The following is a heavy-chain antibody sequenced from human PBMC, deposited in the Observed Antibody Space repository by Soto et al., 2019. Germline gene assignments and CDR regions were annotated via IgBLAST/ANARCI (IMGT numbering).Heavy chain of an antibody. CDR3: ASTVAAAGTQLYFYGLDA. D-gene: IGHD6-25*01. Sequence: EVQLVESGGGLVQPGGSLRLSCEASGFTFRSYTFRSYWMHWVRQVPGKGMVWVSRIDSDGSSTNYADSVKGRFTISRDNAKNTMYLQMNRLRTQDTSVYYSASTVAAAGTQLYFYGLDAWGQGTTVTVSS. V-gene: IGHV3-74*01. CDR2: IDSDGSST. J-gene: IGHJ6*01. CDR1: GFTFRSYTFRSYW.